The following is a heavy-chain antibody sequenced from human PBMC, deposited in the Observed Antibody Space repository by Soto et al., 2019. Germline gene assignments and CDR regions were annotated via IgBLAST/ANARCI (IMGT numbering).Heavy chain of an antibody. CDR2: INPNSGGT. Sequence: ASVKVSCKASGFPFSNSGIAWVRQAPGQGLEWMGWINPNSGGTNYAQKFQGWVTMTRDTSISTAYMELSRLRSDDTAVYYCARANGLHDAFDIWGQGTMVTVS. J-gene: IGHJ3*02. V-gene: IGHV1-2*04. CDR3: ARANGLHDAFDI. CDR1: GFPFSNSG. D-gene: IGHD1-1*01.